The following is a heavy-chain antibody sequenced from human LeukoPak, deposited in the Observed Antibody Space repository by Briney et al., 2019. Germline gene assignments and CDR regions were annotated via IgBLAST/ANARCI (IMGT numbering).Heavy chain of an antibody. D-gene: IGHD5-18*01. CDR1: GYSFTSYA. CDR2: INTNTGNP. V-gene: IGHV7-4-1*02. Sequence: GATLKVSCKASGYSFTSYAMNWVRQAPGQGLEWMGWINTNTGNPTYAQGFTGRFVFSLDTSVSTAYLQISSLKAEYTAVYYCAQYSYGTGNDYWGQGTLVTVSS. J-gene: IGHJ4*02. CDR3: AQYSYGTGNDY.